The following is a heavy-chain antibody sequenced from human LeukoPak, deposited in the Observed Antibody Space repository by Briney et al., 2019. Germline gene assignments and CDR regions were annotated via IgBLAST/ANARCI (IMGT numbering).Heavy chain of an antibody. CDR3: ARGGYDSGSYYKGPLYYFDY. J-gene: IGHJ4*02. V-gene: IGHV3-30*14. CDR2: ISYDGSNK. CDR1: GFTFSSYA. D-gene: IGHD3-10*01. Sequence: GGSLRLSCAASGFTFSSYAMHWVRQAPGKGLEWVAVISYDGSNKYYADSVKGRFTISRDNPKNTLYLQMNSLRAEDTAVYYCARGGYDSGSYYKGPLYYFDYWGQGTLVTVSS.